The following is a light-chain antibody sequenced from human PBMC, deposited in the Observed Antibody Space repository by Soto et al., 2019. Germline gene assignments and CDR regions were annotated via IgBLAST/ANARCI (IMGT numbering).Light chain of an antibody. Sequence: TQSPATLSLAPGERGTFSFMARQGGSRQLAWYPHQPGQAPRLLIYGASSRATGIPDRFSGSGSGTDFTLTISRLEPEDFAVYYCQQYGSSPTFGQGTKVDIK. CDR2: GAS. CDR3: QQYGSSPT. V-gene: IGKV3-20*01. J-gene: IGKJ1*01. CDR1: QGGSRQ.